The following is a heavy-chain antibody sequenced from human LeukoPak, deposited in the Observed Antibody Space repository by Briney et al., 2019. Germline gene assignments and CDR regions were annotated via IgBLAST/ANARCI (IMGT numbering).Heavy chain of an antibody. CDR2: IYTSGST. CDR3: ARDNPHAMYYYDSGDY. D-gene: IGHD3-22*01. J-gene: IGHJ4*02. V-gene: IGHV4-61*02. CDR1: GGSISSGSYY. Sequence: SETLSLTCTVSGGSISSGSYYWSWIRQPAGKGLEWIGRIYTSGSTNYNPSLKSRVTISVDTSKNQFSLKLSSVTAADTAVYYCARDNPHAMYYYDSGDYWGQGTLVTVSS.